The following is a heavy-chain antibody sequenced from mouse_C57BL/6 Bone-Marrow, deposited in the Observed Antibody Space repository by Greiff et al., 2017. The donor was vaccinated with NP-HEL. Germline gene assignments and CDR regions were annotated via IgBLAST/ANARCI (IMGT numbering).Heavy chain of an antibody. J-gene: IGHJ2*01. V-gene: IGHV1-76*01. Sequence: QVHVKQSGAELVRPGASVKLSCKASGYTFTDYYINWVKQRPGQGLEWIARIYPGSGNTYYNEKFKGKATLTAEKSSSTAYMQLSSLTSEDSAVYFCARWLPRGYFDYWGQGTTLTVSS. CDR2: IYPGSGNT. CDR3: ARWLPRGYFDY. D-gene: IGHD1-2*01. CDR1: GYTFTDYY.